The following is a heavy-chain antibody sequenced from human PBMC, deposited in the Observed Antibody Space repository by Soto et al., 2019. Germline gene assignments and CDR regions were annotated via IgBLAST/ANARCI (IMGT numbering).Heavy chain of an antibody. D-gene: IGHD3-3*01. J-gene: IGHJ6*02. CDR1: GYTFTSYG. V-gene: IGHV1-18*04. CDR2: ISAYNGNT. CDR3: ARVQAPYYEFWSGYYRGVIYYYYGMDV. Sequence: ASVKVSCKASGYTFTSYGISWVRQAPGQGLEWMGWISAYNGNTNYAQKLQGRVTMTTDTSTSIAYMELRSLRSDDTAVYYCARVQAPYYEFWSGYYRGVIYYYYGMDVWRQGTTVTVSS.